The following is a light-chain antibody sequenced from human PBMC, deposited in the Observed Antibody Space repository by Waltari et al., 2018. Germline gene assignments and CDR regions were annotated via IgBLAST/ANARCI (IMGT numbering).Light chain of an antibody. CDR3: QTWDSNTGV. V-gene: IGLV3-1*01. CDR2: QDT. J-gene: IGLJ2*01. CDR1: ELGNNY. Sequence: SYDLIQPPSVSVSPGQTASITCSGDELGNNYVDWSQQKSGQSPILVIYQDTNRPSGIPERFSGSNSGNTATLTIRGTQALDEADFYCQTWDSNTGVFGGGTKLTVL.